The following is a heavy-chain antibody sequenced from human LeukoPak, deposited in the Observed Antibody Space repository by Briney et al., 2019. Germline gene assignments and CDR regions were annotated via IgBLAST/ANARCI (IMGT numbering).Heavy chain of an antibody. D-gene: IGHD6-13*01. CDR2: IYHSGST. Sequence: SETLSLTCAVSGGSISSGGYSWSWIRQPPGKGLEWIGYIYHSGSTYYNPSLKSPVTISVDRSKNQFSLKLSSVTAADTAVYYCASYLAAAVAFDIWGQGTMVTVSS. V-gene: IGHV4-30-2*01. CDR3: ASYLAAAVAFDI. J-gene: IGHJ3*02. CDR1: GGSISSGGYS.